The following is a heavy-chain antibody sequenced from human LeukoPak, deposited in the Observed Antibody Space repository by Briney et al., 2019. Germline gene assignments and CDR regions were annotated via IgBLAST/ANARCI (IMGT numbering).Heavy chain of an antibody. Sequence: SVTVSCKASAYTFTNCSIRWVRQAPAQGLDWMGWISAYNGNTNYPHNFKDRVTMTTDKSTNTAYLEMKSLKSDDTAVYFWGRSVLKTIFQNWFDPWGQGTLVTVSS. CDR3: GRSVLKTIFQNWFDP. D-gene: IGHD3-3*01. CDR2: ISAYNGNT. J-gene: IGHJ5*02. CDR1: AYTFTNCS. V-gene: IGHV1-18*01.